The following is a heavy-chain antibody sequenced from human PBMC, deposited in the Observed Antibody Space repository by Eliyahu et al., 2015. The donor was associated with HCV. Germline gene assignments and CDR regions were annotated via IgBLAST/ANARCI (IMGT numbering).Heavy chain of an antibody. J-gene: IGHJ6*02. CDR1: GGSLTGYY. Sequence: QVQLQQSGPGLVKPSETLSLTCPVSGGSLTGYYWSWIRQSPGKGLECIGNIYHSGSPNYNPSLKGRVTISVDTSKNQFSLRLSSVTAADTAVYYCARVEAGYYDAMDVWGQGTTVIVSS. V-gene: IGHV4-59*01. CDR3: ARVEAGYYDAMDV. CDR2: IYHSGSP. D-gene: IGHD5-24*01.